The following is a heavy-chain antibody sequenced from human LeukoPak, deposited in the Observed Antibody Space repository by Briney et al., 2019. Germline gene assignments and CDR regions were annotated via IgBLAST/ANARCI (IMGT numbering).Heavy chain of an antibody. CDR1: GYTFSSYY. V-gene: IGHV1-46*01. D-gene: IGHD3-22*01. CDR3: ARADSGGDSSGYKWFDP. Sequence: ASVKVSCKASGYTFSSYYMHWVRQAPGQGLEWMGIINPSGGSTSYAQKFQGRVTLTRDTSTSTVYMELSSLRSEDTAVYYCARADSGGDSSGYKWFDPWGQGTLVTVSS. J-gene: IGHJ5*02. CDR2: INPSGGST.